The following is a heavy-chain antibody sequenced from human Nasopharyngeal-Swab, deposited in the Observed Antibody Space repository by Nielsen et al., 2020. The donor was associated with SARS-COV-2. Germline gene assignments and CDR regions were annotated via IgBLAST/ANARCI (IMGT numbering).Heavy chain of an antibody. Sequence: GGSLRLSCATSGFTFTTHWMSWVRQAPGQGLEWVAVISYDGSNKYYADSVKGRFTISRDNSKNTLYLQMNSLRAEDTAVYYCATFSGYPTVLDAFDIWGQGTMVTVSS. J-gene: IGHJ3*02. D-gene: IGHD5-12*01. V-gene: IGHV3-30*03. CDR1: GFTFTTHW. CDR2: ISYDGSNK. CDR3: ATFSGYPTVLDAFDI.